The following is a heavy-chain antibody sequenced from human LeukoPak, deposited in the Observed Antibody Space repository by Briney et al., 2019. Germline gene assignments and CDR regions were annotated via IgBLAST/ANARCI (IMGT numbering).Heavy chain of an antibody. Sequence: GGSLRLSCAASGVTFSSYGMHWVRQAPGKGLEWVALISSDGNDKLYGDSVKGRFTIPRDDSKSTLCLQMNSLRAEDTAVYYCTTKVIRGNSGDDYDDWGQGTLVTVSS. CDR3: TTKVIRGNSGDDYDD. CDR2: ISSDGNDK. J-gene: IGHJ4*02. CDR1: GVTFSSYG. D-gene: IGHD5-12*01. V-gene: IGHV3-30*03.